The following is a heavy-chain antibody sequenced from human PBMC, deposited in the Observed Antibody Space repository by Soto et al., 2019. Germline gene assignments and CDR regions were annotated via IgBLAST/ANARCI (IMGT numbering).Heavy chain of an antibody. CDR2: IYYSGST. CDR1: GGSIRSYY. V-gene: IGHV4-59*08. J-gene: IGHJ3*02. Sequence: QVRLQASGPGLVKPSETLSLTCIVSGGSIRSYYWSWIRPPPGQGLEWIGYIYYSGSTSYNPSLKSRVTRSVDTAKNQCSLKLSPVSAADPAIYYCARRGIGVAGGFDIWGHGTMVTGSS. CDR3: ARRGIGVAGGFDI. D-gene: IGHD6-19*01.